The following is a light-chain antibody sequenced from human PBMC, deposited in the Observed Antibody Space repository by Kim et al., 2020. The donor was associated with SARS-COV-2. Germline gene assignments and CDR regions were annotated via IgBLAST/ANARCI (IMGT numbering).Light chain of an antibody. CDR1: QSVGTN. Sequence: VSPGAGAALSYWASQSVGTNLVWYQQKRCQPPRLLIFGASARATGVPARFSGRGSGTEFTLSISSLQSEDFAVYFCQQYDNLPFPFGGGTKVDIK. V-gene: IGKV3-15*01. CDR2: GAS. J-gene: IGKJ4*01. CDR3: QQYDNLPFP.